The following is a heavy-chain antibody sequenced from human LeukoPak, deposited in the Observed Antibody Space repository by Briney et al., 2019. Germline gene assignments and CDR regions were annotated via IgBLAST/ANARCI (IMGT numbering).Heavy chain of an antibody. CDR2: IKQDGSEK. Sequence: GGSLRLSCAASGFTFSSYWMSWVRQAPGKGLEWVANIKQDGSEKYNVDSVKGRFTISRDNAKNSLYLQMNSLRAEDTAVYYCARDITIFGVVIDYYYYYMDVWGKGTTVTVSS. V-gene: IGHV3-7*01. CDR1: GFTFSSYW. J-gene: IGHJ6*03. CDR3: ARDITIFGVVIDYYYYYMDV. D-gene: IGHD3-3*01.